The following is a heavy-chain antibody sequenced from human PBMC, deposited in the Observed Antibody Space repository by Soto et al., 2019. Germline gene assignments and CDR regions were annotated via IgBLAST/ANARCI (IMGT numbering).Heavy chain of an antibody. CDR2: ISGSGGST. V-gene: IGHV3-23*01. D-gene: IGHD1-1*01. CDR3: AKGSGLEPNYYGMDV. CDR1: GFTFRSYA. Sequence: GVLRLSCAASGFTFRSYAMSWVRQAPGKGLEWVSGISGSGGSTYYADSVKGRFTISRDNSKNTLYLQMNSLRVEDTAVYYCAKGSGLEPNYYGMDVWGQGTTVTVSS. J-gene: IGHJ6*02.